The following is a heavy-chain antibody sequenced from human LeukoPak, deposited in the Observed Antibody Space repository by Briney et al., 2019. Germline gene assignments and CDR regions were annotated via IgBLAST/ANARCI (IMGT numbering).Heavy chain of an antibody. CDR1: GGSISSYY. J-gene: IGHJ5*02. CDR2: IYYSGST. D-gene: IGHD6-19*01. CDR3: ARGEQWLAKFDP. V-gene: IGHV4-59*01. Sequence: TSETLSLTCTVSGGSISSYYWSWIRQPPGKGLGWIGYIYYSGSTNYNPSLKSRVTISVDTSKNQFSLKLSSVTAADTAVYYCARGEQWLAKFDPWGQGTLVTVSS.